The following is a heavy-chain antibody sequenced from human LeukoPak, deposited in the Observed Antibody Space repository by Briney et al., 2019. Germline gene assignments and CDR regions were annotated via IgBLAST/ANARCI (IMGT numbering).Heavy chain of an antibody. Sequence: LRLSCAASGFTFSNYEMNWVRQAPGKGLEWIGSIYYSGSTYYNPSLKSRVTISVYTSKNQFSLKLRSVTAADTAVYYCARQPRDCGGDCYFSYFQHWGQGTLVTVSS. D-gene: IGHD2-21*02. CDR3: ARQPRDCGGDCYFSYFQH. CDR2: IYYSGST. V-gene: IGHV4-39*01. CDR1: GFTFSNYE. J-gene: IGHJ1*01.